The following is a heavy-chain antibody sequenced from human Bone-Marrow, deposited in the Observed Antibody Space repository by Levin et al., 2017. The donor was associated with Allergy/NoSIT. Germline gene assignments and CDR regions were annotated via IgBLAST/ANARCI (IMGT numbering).Heavy chain of an antibody. J-gene: IGHJ3*02. V-gene: IGHV3-30*18. CDR3: AKDLSDQLLVGPLYAFDI. CDR2: ISYDGSNK. CDR1: GFTFSSYG. D-gene: IGHD2-2*01. Sequence: GGSLRLSCAASGFTFSSYGMHWVRQAPGKGLEWVAVISYDGSNKYYADSVKGRFTISRDNSKNTLYLQMNSLRAEDTAVYYCAKDLSDQLLVGPLYAFDIWGQGTMVTVSS.